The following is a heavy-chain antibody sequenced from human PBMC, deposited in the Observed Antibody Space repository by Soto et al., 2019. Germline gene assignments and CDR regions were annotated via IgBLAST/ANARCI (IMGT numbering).Heavy chain of an antibody. J-gene: IGHJ3*01. D-gene: IGHD2-2*01. CDR3: ARAQLLPDDAFDA. V-gene: IGHV3-74*01. CDR1: GFTFSNFW. CDR2: INGDGSST. Sequence: PRLSCAASGFTFSNFWMHWVRQAPGKGPVWVSRINGDGSSTSHADSVKGRFTISRDNAENTLFLQMSGLRAEDTAVYYCARAQLLPDDAFDAWGRGTVVTVSS.